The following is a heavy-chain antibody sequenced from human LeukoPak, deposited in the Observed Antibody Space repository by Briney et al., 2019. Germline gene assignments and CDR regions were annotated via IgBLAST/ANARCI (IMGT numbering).Heavy chain of an antibody. D-gene: IGHD3-10*02. J-gene: IGHJ6*02. CDR2: IYYSGST. Sequence: PSQTLSLTCTVSGGSISSGDYYWSWIRQPPGKGLEWIGCIYYSGSTYYNPSLKSRVTISVDTSKNQFSLKLSSVTAADTAVYYCARDYQVRGVDGYYGMDVWGQGTTVTVSS. CDR3: ARDYQVRGVDGYYGMDV. V-gene: IGHV4-30-4*01. CDR1: GGSISSGDYY.